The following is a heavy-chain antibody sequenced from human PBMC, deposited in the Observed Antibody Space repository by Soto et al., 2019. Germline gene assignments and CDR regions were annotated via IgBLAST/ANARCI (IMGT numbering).Heavy chain of an antibody. V-gene: IGHV3-30-3*01. CDR2: ISYDGSNK. CDR1: GFTFSSYA. J-gene: IGHJ6*02. Sequence: QVQLVESGGGVVQPGRSLRLSCAASGFTFSSYAMHWVRQAPGEGLEWVAVISYDGSNKYYADSVKGRFTISRDNSKNTLYLQMNSLRAEDTAVYYCARDLNYYDSSGYSEHYYYYGMDVWGQGTTVTVSS. D-gene: IGHD3-22*01. CDR3: ARDLNYYDSSGYSEHYYYYGMDV.